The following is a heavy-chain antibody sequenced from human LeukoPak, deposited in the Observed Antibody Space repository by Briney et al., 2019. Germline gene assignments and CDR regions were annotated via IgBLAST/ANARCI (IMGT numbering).Heavy chain of an antibody. D-gene: IGHD3-22*01. CDR1: GGSVTDYY. J-gene: IGHJ6*03. CDR3: ARAKRDSSGSNYYYYMDV. V-gene: IGHV4-59*02. Sequence: SETLSLTCTVSGGSVTDYYWSWIRQSPGKGLEWIGYIYYTGTSYNPSLKSRVTISVDTSKNQFSLKLSSVTAADTAVYYCARAKRDSSGSNYYYYMDVWGKGTTVTVSS. CDR2: IYYTGT.